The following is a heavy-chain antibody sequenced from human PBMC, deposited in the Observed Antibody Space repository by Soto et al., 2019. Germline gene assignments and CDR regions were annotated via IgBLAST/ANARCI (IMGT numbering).Heavy chain of an antibody. D-gene: IGHD2-2*01. J-gene: IGHJ6*02. V-gene: IGHV4-34*01. CDR1: GGSFSGYY. Sequence: SETLSLTCAVYGGSFSGYYWSWIRQPPGKGLEWIGEINHSGSTNYNPSLKSRVTISVDTSKNQFSLKLSSVTAADTAVYYCARTKGYCSSTSCYYYYGMDVWGQGTTVTVSS. CDR2: INHSGST. CDR3: ARTKGYCSSTSCYYYYGMDV.